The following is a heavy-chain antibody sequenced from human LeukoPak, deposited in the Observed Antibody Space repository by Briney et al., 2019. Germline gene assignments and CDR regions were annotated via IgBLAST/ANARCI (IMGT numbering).Heavy chain of an antibody. D-gene: IGHD5-24*01. CDR2: IYSGGST. V-gene: IGHV3-53*01. Sequence: GGSLRLSCAASGFTVSSNYMSWVGQAPGKGLEWVSVIYSGGSTYYADSVKGRFTISRDNSKNTLYLQMNSLRAEDTAVYYCARVGDGYKGFDYWGQGTLVTVSS. CDR1: GFTVSSNY. CDR3: ARVGDGYKGFDY. J-gene: IGHJ4*02.